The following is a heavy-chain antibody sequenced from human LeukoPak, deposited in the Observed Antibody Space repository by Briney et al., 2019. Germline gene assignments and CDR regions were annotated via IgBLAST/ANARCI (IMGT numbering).Heavy chain of an antibody. CDR1: GYSISSGYY. V-gene: IGHV4-38-2*02. J-gene: IGHJ4*02. CDR3: ARDLVATLY. CDR2: IYHSGST. D-gene: IGHD5-12*01. Sequence: SETLSLTCTVSGYSISSGYYWGWIRQPPGKGLEWIGSIYHSGSTYYNPSLKSRVTISVDTSKNQFSLKLSSVTAADTAVYYCARDLVATLYWGQGTLVTVSS.